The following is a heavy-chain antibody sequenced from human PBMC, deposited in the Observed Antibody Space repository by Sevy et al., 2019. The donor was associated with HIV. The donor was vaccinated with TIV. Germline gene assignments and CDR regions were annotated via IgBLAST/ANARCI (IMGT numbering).Heavy chain of an antibody. CDR2: IKSKTDGGTG. D-gene: IGHD5-18*01. V-gene: IGHV3-15*01. CDR1: GFTFTNTW. Sequence: WGSLRLSCAASGFTFTNTWMSWVRQAPGKGLEWVSRIKSKTDGGTGDYAAPVKGRFSISRDDSKNTLYLQMNSLKTDDTAVYYCTTGDPYNRYGYMRPYFFDYWGQGTLVTVSS. CDR3: TTGDPYNRYGYMRPYFFDY. J-gene: IGHJ4*02.